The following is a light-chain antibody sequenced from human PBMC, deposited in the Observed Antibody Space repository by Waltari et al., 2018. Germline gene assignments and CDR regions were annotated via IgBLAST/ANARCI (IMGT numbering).Light chain of an antibody. J-gene: IGKJ2*01. CDR3: QQRSSWPPRYT. CDR1: ESVTTF. Sequence: EIVLTQSPATLSLSPGERATLSCRASESVTTFLGWYQQKPGQPPRLLIYHASNRAPGIPARFSGSGSGTDFTLTISSLEPEDFAVYYCQQRSSWPPRYTFGPGTKLEIK. CDR2: HAS. V-gene: IGKV3-11*01.